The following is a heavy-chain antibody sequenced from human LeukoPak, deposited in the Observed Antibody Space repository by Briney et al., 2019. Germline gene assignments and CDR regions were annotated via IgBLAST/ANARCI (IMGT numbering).Heavy chain of an antibody. CDR3: ARAAGTFDY. CDR2: IYSGGGA. Sequence: GGSRRLSCAASGFTVSSTYMSWVRQAPGKGLEWASVIYSGGGAYYADSVKRRFTISRDNAKNTLYLQMNSLRAEDTAVYYCARAAGTFDYWGQGTLVTVPS. V-gene: IGHV3-53*01. CDR1: GFTVSSTY. J-gene: IGHJ4*02.